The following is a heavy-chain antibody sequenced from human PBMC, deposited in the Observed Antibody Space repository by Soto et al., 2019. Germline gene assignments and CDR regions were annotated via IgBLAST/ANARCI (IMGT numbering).Heavy chain of an antibody. Sequence: DVQLVESGGGLVQPGGSLRLSCAASGFTYTNYWMHWVRQAPEKGLVWVSRIDSDGIYTSYAHSAKGRFTISRDNAKNTLFLQMNDLRTEDTAVYYCGSVFEYWGQGSLVTVSS. CDR1: GFTYTNYW. CDR3: GSVFEY. J-gene: IGHJ4*02. CDR2: IDSDGIYT. V-gene: IGHV3-74*01.